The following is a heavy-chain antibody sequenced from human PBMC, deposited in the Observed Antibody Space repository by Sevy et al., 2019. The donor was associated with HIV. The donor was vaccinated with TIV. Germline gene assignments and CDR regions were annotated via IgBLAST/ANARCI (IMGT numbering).Heavy chain of an antibody. J-gene: IGHJ6*02. CDR3: ARGLRVVVPAAADDYYYYYGMDV. V-gene: IGHV1-69*13. CDR1: GGTFSSYA. Sequence: ASVKVSCKASGGTFSSYAISWVRQAPGQGLEWMGGIIPIFGTANYAQTFQGRVTITADESTSTAYMELSSLRSEDTAVYYCARGLRVVVPAAADDYYYYYGMDVWGQGTTVTVSS. CDR2: IIPIFGTA. D-gene: IGHD2-2*01.